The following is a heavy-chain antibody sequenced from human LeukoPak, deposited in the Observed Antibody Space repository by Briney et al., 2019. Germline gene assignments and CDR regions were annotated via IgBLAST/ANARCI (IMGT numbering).Heavy chain of an antibody. CDR3: ARGYYDSSGYYGTNYFDY. V-gene: IGHV4-31*02. Sequence: XSXSSGGYYXRWXRXXPGKGLXXXXXXYYSGGTYYNPSLKSRLTISINTSKNQFSLKLSSVTAADTAVYYCARGYYDSSGYYGTNYFDYWGQGTLVTVSS. CDR2: XYYSGGT. D-gene: IGHD3-22*01. J-gene: IGHJ4*02. CDR1: XSXSSGGYY.